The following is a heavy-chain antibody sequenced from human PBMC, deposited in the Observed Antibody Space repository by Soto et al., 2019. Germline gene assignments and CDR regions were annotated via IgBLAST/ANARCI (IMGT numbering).Heavy chain of an antibody. CDR3: ARGYRQSGYSSSWVFDY. J-gene: IGHJ4*02. Sequence: QVQLQESGPGLVKPSQTLSLTCTVSGGSISSGGYYWNWIRQHPGKGLEWIGYIYYSGSTYYNPSHMSRVTKSADTYENKFSLKLSSVSAEDTAVYFCARGYRQSGYSSSWVFDYWVQGTLVNGSS. CDR2: IYYSGST. CDR1: GGSISSGGYY. V-gene: IGHV4-31*03. D-gene: IGHD6-13*01.